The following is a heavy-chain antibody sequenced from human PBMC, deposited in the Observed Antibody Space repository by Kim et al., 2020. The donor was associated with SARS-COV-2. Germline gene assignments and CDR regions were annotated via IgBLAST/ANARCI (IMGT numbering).Heavy chain of an antibody. Sequence: KGRFTISRDNSKNTLYVQMNTLRADDTAVYYCAKEMGGWSGYSGGWSFDYWGQGTLVTASS. V-gene: IGHV3-23*01. J-gene: IGHJ4*02. CDR3: AKEMGGWSGYSGGWSFDY. D-gene: IGHD6-19*01.